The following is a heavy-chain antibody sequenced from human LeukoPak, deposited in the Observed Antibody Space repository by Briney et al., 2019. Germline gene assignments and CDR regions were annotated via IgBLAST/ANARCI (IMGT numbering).Heavy chain of an antibody. D-gene: IGHD3-22*01. CDR3: AHVDSSGYYLLFDY. CDR1: GFSLSTSGVG. V-gene: IGHV2-5*02. CDR2: IYWDDDK. Sequence: VSGPTLVKPTQTLTLTCTFSGFSLSTSGVGVGWIXQXXXXXLEWLALIYWDDDKRYSPSLKSRLTITKDTSKNQVVLTMTNMDPVDTATYYCAHVDSSGYYLLFDYWGQGTLVTVSS. J-gene: IGHJ4*02.